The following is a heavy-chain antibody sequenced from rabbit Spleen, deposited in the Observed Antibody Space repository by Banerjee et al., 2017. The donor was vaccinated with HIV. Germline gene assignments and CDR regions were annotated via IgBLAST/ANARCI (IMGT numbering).Heavy chain of an antibody. CDR1: GFSFSGSSY. Sequence: QSLEESGGDLVKPGASLTLTCTASGFSFSGSSYMCWVRQAPGKGLEWIACIEGGSSGFTYFASWAKGRFTISSPSSTTVTLQMTSLTAADTATYFCARDTSSSFSSYGMDLWGQGTLVTVS. CDR2: IEGGSSGFT. CDR3: ARDTSSSFSSYGMDL. J-gene: IGHJ6*01. V-gene: IGHV1S40*01. D-gene: IGHD1-1*01.